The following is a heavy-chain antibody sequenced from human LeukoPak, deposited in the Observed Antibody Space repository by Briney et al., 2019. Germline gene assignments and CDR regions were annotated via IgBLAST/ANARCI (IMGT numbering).Heavy chain of an antibody. V-gene: IGHV1-2*02. CDR2: INPDTGGT. D-gene: IGHD2-2*01. CDR3: ARKDIVVVPAAMPAGFDP. Sequence: ASVKVSCKASGYTFTGYYMHWVRQAPGQGLEWVGWINPDTGGTHYAQKFQGRVTMTRDTSISTAYMELSRLRSDDTAVYYCARKDIVVVPAAMPAGFDPWGQGTLVTVSS. J-gene: IGHJ5*02. CDR1: GYTFTGYY.